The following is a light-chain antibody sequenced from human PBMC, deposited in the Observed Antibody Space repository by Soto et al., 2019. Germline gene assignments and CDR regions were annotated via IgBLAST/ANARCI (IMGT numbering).Light chain of an antibody. J-gene: IGLJ3*02. CDR2: DTT. CDR3: MLYYSPVGLV. Sequence: QALVTQEPSLTVSPGGTVTLTCASKTGTVTSGHYPYWFQQRPGQAPRTLIYDTTNRHSWTPGRFSGSLLGGKAALTLSGAQPEDEAEYFCMLYYSPVGLVFGGGTQVTVL. CDR1: TGTVTSGHY. V-gene: IGLV7-46*01.